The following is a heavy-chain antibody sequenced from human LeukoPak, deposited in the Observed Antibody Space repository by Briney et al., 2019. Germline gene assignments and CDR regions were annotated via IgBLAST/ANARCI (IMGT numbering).Heavy chain of an antibody. CDR2: IYYSGST. V-gene: IGHV4-59*01. Sequence: SETLSLTCTVSGGSISSYYWSCIRQPPGKGLEWIGYIYYSGSTNYNPSLKSRVTISVDTSKNQFSLKLSSVTAADTAVYYCARRYYDSSGYYYDWGQGTLVTVSS. D-gene: IGHD3-22*01. J-gene: IGHJ4*02. CDR3: ARRYYDSSGYYYD. CDR1: GGSISSYY.